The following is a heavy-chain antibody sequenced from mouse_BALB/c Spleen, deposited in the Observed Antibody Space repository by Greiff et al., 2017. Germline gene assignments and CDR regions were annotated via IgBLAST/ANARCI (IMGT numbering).Heavy chain of an antibody. J-gene: IGHJ4*01. CDR1: GFTFSSYT. D-gene: IGHD2-14*01. V-gene: IGHV5-6-4*01. CDR3: TRDGGYDGYAMDY. CDR2: ISSGGSYT. Sequence: EVKVEESGGGLVKPGGSLKLSCAASGFTFSSYTMSWVRQTPEKRLEWVATISSGGSYTYYPDSVKGRFTISRDNAKNTLYLQMSSLKSEDTAMYYCTRDGGYDGYAMDYWGQGTSVTVSS.